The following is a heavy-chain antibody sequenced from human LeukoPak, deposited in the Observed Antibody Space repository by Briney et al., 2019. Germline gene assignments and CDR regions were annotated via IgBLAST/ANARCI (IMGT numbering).Heavy chain of an antibody. CDR2: IYHSGST. V-gene: IGHV4-38-2*01. CDR3: ARSVTTVVTHFDY. D-gene: IGHD4-23*01. CDR1: SSSLSSGDF. J-gene: IGHJ4*02. Sequence: PSETLSLTCAVSSSSLSSGDFWGWIRQPPGKGLEWIGSIYHSGSTYYNPSLKSRVTISVEKSKKQFSLKLSSVTAADTAVYYCARSVTTVVTHFDYWGQGTLVTVSS.